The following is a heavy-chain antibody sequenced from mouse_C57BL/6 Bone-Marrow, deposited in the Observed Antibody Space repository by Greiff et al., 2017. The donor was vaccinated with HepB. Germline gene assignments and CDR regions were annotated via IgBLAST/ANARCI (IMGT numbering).Heavy chain of an antibody. V-gene: IGHV14-4*01. CDR2: IYPENGDT. CDR3: HYDYDEAY. J-gene: IGHJ3*01. Sequence: VQLQQSGAELVRPGASVKLSCTASGFNIKDDYMHWVKQRPEQGLEWIGWIYPENGDTEYASKFQGKATITADTSSNTAYLQLSSLTSEDTAVYYCHYDYDEAYWGQGTLVTVSA. CDR1: GFNIKDDY. D-gene: IGHD2-4*01.